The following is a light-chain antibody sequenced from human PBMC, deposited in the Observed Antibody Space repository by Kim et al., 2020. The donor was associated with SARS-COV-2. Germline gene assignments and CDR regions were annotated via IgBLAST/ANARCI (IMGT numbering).Light chain of an antibody. V-gene: IGKV3-20*01. CDR3: QQYGASSLT. J-gene: IGKJ4*01. CDR1: QRVSNSR. Sequence: SPGERATLSCRASQRVSNSRLAWYQQKPGQAPRLLIYDASSRATGITDRFSGSGSGTDFTLTISRLEPEDFAVYYCQQYGASSLTFGGGTKVDIK. CDR2: DAS.